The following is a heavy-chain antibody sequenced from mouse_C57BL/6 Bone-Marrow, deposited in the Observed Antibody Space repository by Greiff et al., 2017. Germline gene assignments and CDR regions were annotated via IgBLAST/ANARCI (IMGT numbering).Heavy chain of an antibody. D-gene: IGHD1-1*01. CDR2: ILPGSGST. CDR3: AGEGVITTVVDWYFDV. CDR1: GYTFTGYW. Sequence: VQLQESGAELMKPGASVKLSCKATGYTFTGYWIEWVKQRPGHGLEWIGEILPGSGSTNYNEKFKGKATFTADTSSNTAYMQLSSLTTEDSAIYYCAGEGVITTVVDWYFDVWGTGTTVTVSS. V-gene: IGHV1-9*01. J-gene: IGHJ1*03.